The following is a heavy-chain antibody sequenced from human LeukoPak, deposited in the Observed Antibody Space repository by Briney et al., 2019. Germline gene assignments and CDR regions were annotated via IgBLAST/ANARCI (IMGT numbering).Heavy chain of an antibody. Sequence: SVKVSCKASGGTFSSYAISWVRQAPGQGLEWMGRIIPILGIANYAQKFQGRVTITADKSTSTAYMELSSLRSEDTAVYYCARDGVDSSGYYGGWDFYWGQGTLVTVSS. CDR2: IIPILGIA. CDR1: GGTFSSYA. V-gene: IGHV1-69*04. CDR3: ARDGVDSSGYYGGWDFY. D-gene: IGHD3-22*01. J-gene: IGHJ4*02.